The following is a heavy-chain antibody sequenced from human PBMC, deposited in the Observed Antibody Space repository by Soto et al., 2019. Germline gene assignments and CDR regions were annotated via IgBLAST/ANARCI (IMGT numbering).Heavy chain of an antibody. CDR3: AREARGYCSSTSCHALFDY. V-gene: IGHV1-18*01. CDR1: GYTFTSYG. J-gene: IGHJ4*02. D-gene: IGHD2-2*01. CDR2: ISAYNGNT. Sequence: ASVKVSCKASGYTFTSYGISWVRQAPGQGLEWMGWISAYNGNTNYAQKLQGRVTMTTDTSTSTAYMDLRSLGSDDTAVYYCAREARGYCSSTSCHALFDYWGQGTLVTVSS.